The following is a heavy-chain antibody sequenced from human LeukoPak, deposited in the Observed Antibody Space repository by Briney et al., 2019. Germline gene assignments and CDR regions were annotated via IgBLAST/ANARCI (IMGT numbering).Heavy chain of an antibody. CDR3: ARRKVEMATGFDY. Sequence: SETLSLTCTFSGGSHRSSSYHWGWLRQPPGKGLEWIGSIYYSGSTYYNPSLKSRVTISVDTSKNQFSLKLSSVTAADTAVYYCARRKVEMATGFDYWGQGTLVTVSS. V-gene: IGHV4-39*01. J-gene: IGHJ4*02. CDR1: GGSHRSSSYH. D-gene: IGHD5-24*01. CDR2: IYYSGST.